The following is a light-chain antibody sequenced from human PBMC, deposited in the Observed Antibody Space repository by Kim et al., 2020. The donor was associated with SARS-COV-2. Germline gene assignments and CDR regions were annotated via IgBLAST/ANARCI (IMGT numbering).Light chain of an antibody. J-gene: IGKJ1*01. V-gene: IGKV3-15*01. CDR1: LSVSSN. Sequence: STGERATLSGRADLSVSSNFAWYQQKPGQAPRLLIYGASTRATGIPARFSGSGSGTEFTLTISSLQSEDFAVYYCQQYNNWPQTFGQGTKVDIK. CDR2: GAS. CDR3: QQYNNWPQT.